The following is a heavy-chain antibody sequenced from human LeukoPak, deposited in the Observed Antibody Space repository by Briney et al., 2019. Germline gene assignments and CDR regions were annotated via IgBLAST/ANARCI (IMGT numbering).Heavy chain of an antibody. CDR1: GFTFSSYE. D-gene: IGHD4/OR15-4a*01. CDR2: ISSSGSTI. V-gene: IGHV3-48*03. Sequence: GGSLRLSCAASGFTFSSYEMNWVRQAPGKGLEWVSYISSSGSTIYYADSVKGRFTISRDNANNLLYLQMNGLRAEDTAVYYCARDVDYANPRHDYWGQGTLVTVSS. J-gene: IGHJ4*02. CDR3: ARDVDYANPRHDY.